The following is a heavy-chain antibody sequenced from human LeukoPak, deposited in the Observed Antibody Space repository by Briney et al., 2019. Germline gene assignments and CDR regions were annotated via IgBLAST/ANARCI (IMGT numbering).Heavy chain of an antibody. CDR3: AREQWSRLD. Sequence: GGSLRLSCAASGFTFSSYSMNWVRQAPGKGLEWVSYISSSSSTIYYADSVKGRFTISRDNARNSLYLQMNSLRPEDTAVYYCAREQWSRLDWGQGTLVTVSS. J-gene: IGHJ4*02. V-gene: IGHV3-48*04. D-gene: IGHD2-8*01. CDR1: GFTFSSYS. CDR2: ISSSSSTI.